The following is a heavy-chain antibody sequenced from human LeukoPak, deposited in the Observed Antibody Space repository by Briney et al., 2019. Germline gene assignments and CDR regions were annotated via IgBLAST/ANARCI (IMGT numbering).Heavy chain of an antibody. CDR1: GYTFTSYD. J-gene: IGHJ1*01. V-gene: IGHV1-8*01. Sequence: ASVKVSCKASGYTFTSYDISWVRQATGQGLEWMGWMNPNSGNAGYAQRFQGRVTMTRNNSISTAYMELTSLRSEDTAVYYCGRALQRGSRTQRALDDWGQGTRVSVS. D-gene: IGHD3-10*01. CDR3: GRALQRGSRTQRALDD. CDR2: MNPNSGNA.